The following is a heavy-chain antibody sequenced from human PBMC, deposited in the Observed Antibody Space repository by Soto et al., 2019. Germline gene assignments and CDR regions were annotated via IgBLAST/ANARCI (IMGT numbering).Heavy chain of an antibody. J-gene: IGHJ4*01. V-gene: IGHV1-69*13. CDR1: GGTFSSYA. CDR3: ARDVRDGYGHYFDD. CDR2: IIPIFGTA. Sequence: SVKVSCKASGGTFSSYAISWVRQAPGQGLEWMGGIIPIFGTANYAQKFQGRVTITADESTSTAYMELSSLRSEDTAVYYCARDVRDGYGHYFDDWGQGTLVTVSS. D-gene: IGHD5-12*01.